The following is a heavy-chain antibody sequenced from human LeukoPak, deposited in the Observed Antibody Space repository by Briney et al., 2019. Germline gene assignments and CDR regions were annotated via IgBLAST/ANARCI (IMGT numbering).Heavy chain of an antibody. Sequence: ASVKVSCKACGGTFSSYAISWVRQAPGQRLEWMGGIIPIFGTANYAQKFQGRVTITADESTSTAYMELSSLRSEDTAVYYCARETAVGTDFWGQGTLVTVSS. CDR1: GGTFSSYA. CDR2: IIPIFGTA. D-gene: IGHD6-13*01. V-gene: IGHV1-69*13. J-gene: IGHJ4*02. CDR3: ARETAVGTDF.